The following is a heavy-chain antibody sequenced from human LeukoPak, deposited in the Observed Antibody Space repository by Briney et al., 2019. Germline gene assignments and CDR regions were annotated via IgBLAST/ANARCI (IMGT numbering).Heavy chain of an antibody. CDR1: GYTFTGYY. CDR3: ARDFFRIDAFDI. CDR2: INPNSGGT. Sequence: ASVKVSCKASGYTFTGYYMHWVRQAPGQGLAWMGWINPNSGGTNYAQKFQGRVTMTRDTSISTAYMELSRLRSDDTAVYYCARDFFRIDAFDIWGQGTMVTVSS. V-gene: IGHV1-2*02. J-gene: IGHJ3*02. D-gene: IGHD3-10*01.